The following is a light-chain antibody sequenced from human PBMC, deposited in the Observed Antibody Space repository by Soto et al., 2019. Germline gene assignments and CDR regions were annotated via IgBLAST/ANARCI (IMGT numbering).Light chain of an antibody. CDR1: ESISNW. J-gene: IGKJ2*01. Sequence: DIQMTQSPSILSASVGDRVAITCRASESISNWLAWYKQKPGKAPKVLIYDASRLQSGVTERFSVSGSGTELPLTISSPQADDIATYYCQQYKSYSYTFGQGTNLEI. CDR3: QQYKSYSYT. V-gene: IGKV1-5*01. CDR2: DAS.